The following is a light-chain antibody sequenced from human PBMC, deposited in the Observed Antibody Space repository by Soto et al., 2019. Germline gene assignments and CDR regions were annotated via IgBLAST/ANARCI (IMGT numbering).Light chain of an antibody. V-gene: IGKV1-5*03. CDR2: KAS. J-gene: IGKJ1*01. CDR1: QSISSW. CDR3: QQYNSYSWT. Sequence: DIQMTQSPSTLSASVGDRVTITCRASQSISSWLAWYQQKPGKAPKLLIYKASSLESGVPSRFSGSGSGTEFTLTISSLQPDHFATYYCQQYNSYSWTFGQGTKVE.